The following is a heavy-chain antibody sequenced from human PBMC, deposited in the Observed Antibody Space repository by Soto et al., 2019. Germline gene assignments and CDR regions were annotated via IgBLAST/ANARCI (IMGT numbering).Heavy chain of an antibody. D-gene: IGHD3-22*01. Sequence: PGGSLRLSCAASGFTFSSYAMHWVRQAPGKGLEWVAVISYDGSNKYYADSVKGRFTISRDNSKNTLYLQMNSLRAEDTAVYYCARTISRVITMIVVVPKTGVLGMDVWGQGTTVTVAS. V-gene: IGHV3-30-3*01. CDR2: ISYDGSNK. J-gene: IGHJ6*02. CDR3: ARTISRVITMIVVVPKTGVLGMDV. CDR1: GFTFSSYA.